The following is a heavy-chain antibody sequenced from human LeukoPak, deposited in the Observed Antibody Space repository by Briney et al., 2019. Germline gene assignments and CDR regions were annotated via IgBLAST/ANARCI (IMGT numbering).Heavy chain of an antibody. CDR1: GYTFTGYY. D-gene: IGHD5-18*01. Sequence: ASVKVSCKASGYTFTGYYMHWVRQAPGQGLEWMGWINPNTGGTNYAQKFQGRVTMTRDTSISTAYMELSRLRSDDTAVYYCARLVDTAMVSSAFYILGQGTMVTVSS. CDR2: INPNTGGT. CDR3: ARLVDTAMVSSAFYI. V-gene: IGHV1-2*02. J-gene: IGHJ3*02.